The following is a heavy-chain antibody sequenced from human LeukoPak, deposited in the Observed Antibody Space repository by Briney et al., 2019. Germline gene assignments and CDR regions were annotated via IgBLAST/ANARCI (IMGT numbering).Heavy chain of an antibody. CDR3: AKDRHKDSSSSY. D-gene: IGHD6-13*01. CDR1: GFTVSSNY. V-gene: IGHV3-53*01. J-gene: IGHJ4*02. Sequence: PGGSLRLSCAASGFTVSSNYMSWVRQAPGKGLEWVSVIYSGGSTYYADSVKGRFTISRDNSKNTLYLQMNSLRAEDTAVYYCAKDRHKDSSSSYWGQGTLVTVSS. CDR2: IYSGGST.